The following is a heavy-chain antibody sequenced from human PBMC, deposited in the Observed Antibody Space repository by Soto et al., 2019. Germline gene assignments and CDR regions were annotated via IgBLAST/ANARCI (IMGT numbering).Heavy chain of an antibody. CDR1: GGSINSYW. CDR3: ARDIGSYAYAEGY. V-gene: IGHV4-4*07. J-gene: IGHJ4*02. CDR2: VYSRGTT. Sequence: SETLSLTCSVSGGSINSYWWSWIRQPAGKGLEWIGRVYSRGTTDYNPSLNSRATMSVETSKNQFSLKLTSVTAADTAVYYCARDIGSYAYAEGYWGQGIKVTVSS. D-gene: IGHD2-2*01.